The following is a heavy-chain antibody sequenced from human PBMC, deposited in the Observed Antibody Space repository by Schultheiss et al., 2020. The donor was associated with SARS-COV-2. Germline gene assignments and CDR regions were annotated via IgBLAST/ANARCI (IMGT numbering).Heavy chain of an antibody. CDR2: IYSGGST. V-gene: IGHV3-53*01. J-gene: IGHJ4*02. CDR1: GFTVSSNY. Sequence: GGSLRLSCAASGFTVSSNYMSWVRQAPGKGLEWVSVIYSGGSTYYADSVKGRFTISRDNSKNTLYLQMNSLRAEDTAVYYCAREIAAAGIGGFWGQGTLVTVSS. CDR3: AREIAAAGIGGF. D-gene: IGHD6-13*01.